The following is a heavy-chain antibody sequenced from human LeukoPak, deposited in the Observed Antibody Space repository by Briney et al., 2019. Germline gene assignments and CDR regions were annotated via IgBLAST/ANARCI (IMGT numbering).Heavy chain of an antibody. J-gene: IGHJ6*03. CDR1: GFTFSSYG. V-gene: IGHV3-33*01. CDR2: IWYDGSNK. Sequence: GGSLRLSCAASGFTFSSYGMHWVRQAPGKGLEWVAVIWYDGSNKYYADSVKGRFTISRDNSKNTLYLQMNSLRAEDTAVYYCARGVLPYYYMDVWGKGTTVTVSS. CDR3: ARGVLPYYYMDV.